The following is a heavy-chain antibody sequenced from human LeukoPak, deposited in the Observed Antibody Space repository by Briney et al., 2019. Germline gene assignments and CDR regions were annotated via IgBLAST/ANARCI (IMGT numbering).Heavy chain of an antibody. J-gene: IGHJ6*02. Sequence: ASVKVSYKASGYTFTGYYMHWVRQAPGQGLEWMGWINPNSGGTNYAQKFQGWVTMTRDTSISTAYMELSRLRSDDTAVYYCARERRDSSGWYRSYYYYYGVDVWGQGTTVTVSS. CDR1: GYTFTGYY. D-gene: IGHD6-19*01. CDR2: INPNSGGT. V-gene: IGHV1-2*04. CDR3: ARERRDSSGWYRSYYYYYGVDV.